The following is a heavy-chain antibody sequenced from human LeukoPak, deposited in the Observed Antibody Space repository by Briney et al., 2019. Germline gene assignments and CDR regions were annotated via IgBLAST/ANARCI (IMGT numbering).Heavy chain of an antibody. CDR3: ATGKTYYYDSSGYYGTGYYYMDV. CDR1: VGTFSSYA. V-gene: IGHV1-69*01. D-gene: IGHD3-22*01. J-gene: IGHJ6*03. Sequence: PVTVSCKASVGTFSSYAISWVRQAPGQGLEWMGGVIPLSGTANYAQKFQGRVTITADESTSTAYMELSSLRSEDTAVYYCATGKTYYYDSSGYYGTGYYYMDVWGKGTTVTVSS. CDR2: VIPLSGTA.